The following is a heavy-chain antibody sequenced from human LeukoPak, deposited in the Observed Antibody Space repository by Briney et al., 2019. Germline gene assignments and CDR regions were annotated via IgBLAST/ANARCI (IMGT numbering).Heavy chain of an antibody. CDR1: GFTFSSYT. CDR2: IREDGSEK. D-gene: IGHD3-10*01. Sequence: GGSLRLSCAASGFTFSSYTMNWVRQAPGKGLEWVANIREDGSEKYYVDSVKGQFTISRDNAKNSLFLQMDGLRAEDTAVYYCARDLAGHYYGSGSSFDYWGQGTLVTVSS. V-gene: IGHV3-7*01. CDR3: ARDLAGHYYGSGSSFDY. J-gene: IGHJ4*02.